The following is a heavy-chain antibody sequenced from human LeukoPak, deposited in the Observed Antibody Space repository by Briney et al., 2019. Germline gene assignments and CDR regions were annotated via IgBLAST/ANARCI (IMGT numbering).Heavy chain of an antibody. D-gene: IGHD1-1*01. CDR2: IKQDGSEK. CDR1: GFTFSTYW. J-gene: IGHJ4*02. CDR3: ARMSTTWRGLDY. V-gene: IGHV3-7*01. Sequence: PGGSPRLSCAGSGFTFSTYWMTCVRQAPGKGLEWVANIKQDGSEKYYVDSVKGRFTFSRDNAKNSLYLQMNSLRAEDTAVYYCARMSTTWRGLDYWGQGTQVIVSS.